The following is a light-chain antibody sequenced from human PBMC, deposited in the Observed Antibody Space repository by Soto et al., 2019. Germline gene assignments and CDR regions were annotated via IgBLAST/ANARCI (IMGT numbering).Light chain of an antibody. Sequence: QSVLTQPPSVSGAPGQRVTISCTGSSSNIGAGYDVHWYQQLPGTAPKLLIYGNTNRPSGVPDRFSGSKSGTSASLAITGLHAEDEADYYYQSYDSSLSGWVFGGGTKVTVL. J-gene: IGLJ2*01. V-gene: IGLV1-40*01. CDR1: SSNIGAGYD. CDR3: QSYDSSLSGWV. CDR2: GNT.